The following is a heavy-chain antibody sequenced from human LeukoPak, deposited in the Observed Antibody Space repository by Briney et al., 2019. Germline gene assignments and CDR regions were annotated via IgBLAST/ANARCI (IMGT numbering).Heavy chain of an antibody. CDR2: MNPNSGNT. J-gene: IGHJ3*02. Sequence: GASVKVSCKASGYTFTSYDINWVRQATGQGLEWMGWMNPNSGNTGYAQKFQGRVTMTRNTSISTAYMELSSLRSEDTVVYYCAVYDSSGYYYSNDAFDIWGQGTMVTVSS. CDR3: AVYDSSGYYYSNDAFDI. D-gene: IGHD3-22*01. CDR1: GYTFTSYD. V-gene: IGHV1-8*01.